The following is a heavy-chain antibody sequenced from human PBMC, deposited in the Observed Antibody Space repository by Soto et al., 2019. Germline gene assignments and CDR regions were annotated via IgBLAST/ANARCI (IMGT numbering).Heavy chain of an antibody. CDR2: LVVGTGNT. CDR3: ATGAYCSGGSCSDYYYYYYGMDL. V-gene: IGHV1-58*01. Sequence: SVKVSCKTSGFTFRSSAVQWVRQARGQRLEWIGWLVVGTGNTNYAQKFQQRVTISSDRSTNTVSMELSSLTSEDTADYYCATGAYCSGGSCSDYYYYYYGMDLWGQGTTVTVSS. CDR1: GFTFRSSA. J-gene: IGHJ6*02. D-gene: IGHD2-15*01.